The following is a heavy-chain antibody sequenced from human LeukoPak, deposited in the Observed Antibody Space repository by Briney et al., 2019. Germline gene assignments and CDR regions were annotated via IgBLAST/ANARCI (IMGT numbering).Heavy chain of an antibody. Sequence: GESLKISCKVAGYSFTGYCIGWVLQMPGKGLEWRGIIYPGDSGPTYSPSFQGQVTISVDKSINTAYLQWSSLQASDTAMYYCGMSGDRVPLQDDVFDVWGQGTMVTVST. CDR2: IYPGDSGP. D-gene: IGHD1-26*01. CDR1: GYSFTGYC. J-gene: IGHJ3*01. V-gene: IGHV5-51*01. CDR3: GMSGDRVPLQDDVFDV.